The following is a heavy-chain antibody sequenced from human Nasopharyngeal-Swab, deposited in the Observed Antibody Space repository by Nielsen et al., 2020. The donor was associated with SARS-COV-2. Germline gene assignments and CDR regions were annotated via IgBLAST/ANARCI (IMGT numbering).Heavy chain of an antibody. CDR1: GGSISSSSYY. CDR3: ARPSPSVGVLWFGELSYAFDI. D-gene: IGHD3-10*01. Sequence: SETLSLTCTVSGGSISSSSYYWGWIRQPPGKGLEWIGSIYYSGSTYYNPSLKSRVTISVATSKNQFSLKLSSVTAADTAVYYCARPSPSVGVLWFGELSYAFDIWGQGTVVTVSS. CDR2: IYYSGST. J-gene: IGHJ3*02. V-gene: IGHV4-39*01.